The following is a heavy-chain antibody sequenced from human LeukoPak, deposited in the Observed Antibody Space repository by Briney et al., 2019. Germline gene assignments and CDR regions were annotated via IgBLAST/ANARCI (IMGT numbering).Heavy chain of an antibody. CDR3: ARDRGGGAYDYVWGSSYYYYYMDV. D-gene: IGHD3-16*01. CDR2: INHSGST. J-gene: IGHJ6*03. CDR1: GGSFSGYY. Sequence: PSETLSLTCAVYGGSFSGYYWSWIRQPPGKGLEWIGEINHSGSTNYNPSLKSRVTISVDTSKNQFSLKLGSVTAADTAVYYCARDRGGGAYDYVWGSSYYYYYMDVWGKGTTVTVSS. V-gene: IGHV4-34*01.